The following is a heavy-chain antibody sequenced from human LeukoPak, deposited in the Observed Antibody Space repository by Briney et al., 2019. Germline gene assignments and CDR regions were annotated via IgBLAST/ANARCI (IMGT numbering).Heavy chain of an antibody. D-gene: IGHD4-11*01. V-gene: IGHV4-59*08. CDR2: IYYSGST. CDR1: GGSISSYY. CDR3: ARHDSNYLIDY. Sequence: SETLSLTCTVSGGSISSYYWSWIRQPPGKGLEWIGYIYYSGSTNYNPSLKSRVTISVDTSKNQFSLKLSSVTAADTAVYYCARHDSNYLIDYWGQGTLVTVSS. J-gene: IGHJ4*02.